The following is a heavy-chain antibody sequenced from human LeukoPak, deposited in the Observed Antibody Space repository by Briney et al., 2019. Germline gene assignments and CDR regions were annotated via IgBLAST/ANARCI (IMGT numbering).Heavy chain of an antibody. CDR2: IYYSGST. J-gene: IGHJ4*02. V-gene: IGHV4-39*02. Sequence: PSETLSLTCTVSGGSISSSSYYWGWIRQPPGKGLEWIGSIYYSGSTYYNPSLKSRVTISVDTSKNQFSLKLSSVTTADTAVYYCARETGLRYPVYFDYWGQGTLVTVSS. CDR1: GGSISSSSYY. CDR3: ARETGLRYPVYFDY. D-gene: IGHD3-9*01.